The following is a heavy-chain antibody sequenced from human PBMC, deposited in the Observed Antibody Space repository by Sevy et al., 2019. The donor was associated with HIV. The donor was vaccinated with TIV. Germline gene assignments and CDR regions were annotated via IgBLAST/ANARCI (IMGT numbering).Heavy chain of an antibody. J-gene: IGHJ4*02. CDR2: INPSGGST. CDR3: ARDLDCSGGSCYSADYFDY. V-gene: IGHV1-46*01. Sequence: VSVKVSCKASGYTFTSYYMHWVRQAPGQGLEWMGIINPSGGSTSNAQKFQGRVTMTRDTSTSTVYTELSSLRSEDTAVYYCARDLDCSGGSCYSADYFDYWGQGTLVTVSS. CDR1: GYTFTSYY. D-gene: IGHD2-15*01.